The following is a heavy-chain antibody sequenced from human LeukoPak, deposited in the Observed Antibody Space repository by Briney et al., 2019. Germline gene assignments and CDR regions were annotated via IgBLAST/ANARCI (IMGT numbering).Heavy chain of an antibody. CDR2: ISYDGSNK. Sequence: PGGSLRRSCAASGFTFSSYGMHWVRQAPGKGLEWVAVISYDGSNKYYADSVKGRFTISRDNSKNTLYLQMNSLRAEDTAVYYCAKDQGGYYYYGMDVWGQGTTVTVSS. J-gene: IGHJ6*02. CDR3: AKDQGGYYYYGMDV. V-gene: IGHV3-30*18. D-gene: IGHD3-16*01. CDR1: GFTFSSYG.